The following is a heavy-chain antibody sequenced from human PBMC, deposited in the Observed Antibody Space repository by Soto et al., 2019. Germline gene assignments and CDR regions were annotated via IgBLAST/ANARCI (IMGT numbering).Heavy chain of an antibody. CDR1: GGSISSGGYY. CDR2: IYYSGST. J-gene: IGHJ6*02. CDR3: ARDHRGRSMIWYYGMDV. D-gene: IGHD3-16*01. V-gene: IGHV4-31*03. Sequence: KPSETLSLTCTVSGGSISSGGYYWSWIRQHPGKGLEWIGYIYYSGSTYYNPSLKSRVTISVDTSKNQFSLKLSSVTAADTAVYYCARDHRGRSMIWYYGMDVWGQGTTVTVSS.